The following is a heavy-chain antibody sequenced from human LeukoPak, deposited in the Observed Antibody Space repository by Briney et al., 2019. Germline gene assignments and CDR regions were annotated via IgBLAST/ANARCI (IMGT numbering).Heavy chain of an antibody. J-gene: IGHJ4*02. V-gene: IGHV3-7*01. CDR2: IKQDGSEK. CDR1: GFTFSSYW. Sequence: GGSLRLSCAASGFTFSSYWMSWVRQAPGKGLEWVANIKQDGSEKYYVDSVKGRFTISRDNAKNSLYLQMNSLRAEDTAVYYCASSITMVRGVMGIDYWGQGTLVTVSS. CDR3: ASSITMVRGVMGIDY. D-gene: IGHD3-10*01.